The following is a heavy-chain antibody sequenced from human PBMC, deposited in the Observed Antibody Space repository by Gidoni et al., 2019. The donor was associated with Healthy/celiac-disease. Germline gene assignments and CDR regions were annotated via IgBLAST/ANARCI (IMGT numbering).Heavy chain of an antibody. CDR2: INHSGST. D-gene: IGHD4-17*01. V-gene: IGHV4-34*01. CDR1: GGSFSGYY. Sequence: QVQLQQWGAGLLEPSETLSLTYAVYGGSFSGYYWSWIRQPPGKGLEWIGEINHSGSTNYNPSLKSRVTISVDTSKNQFSLKLSSVTAADTAVDYCARDGAGATVTTGVYYGMDVWGQGTTVTVSS. J-gene: IGHJ6*02. CDR3: ARDGAGATVTTGVYYGMDV.